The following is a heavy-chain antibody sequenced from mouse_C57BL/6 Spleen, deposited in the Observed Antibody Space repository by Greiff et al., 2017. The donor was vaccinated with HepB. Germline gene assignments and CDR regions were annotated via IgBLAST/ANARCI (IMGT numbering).Heavy chain of an antibody. V-gene: IGHV1-15*01. CDR1: GYTFTDYE. J-gene: IGHJ2*01. Sequence: VQLQQSGAELVRPGASVTLSCKASGYTFTDYEMHWVQQTPVHGLEWIGAIDPESGGTAYNQKFKGQAILTADKSSSKAYMELRSLTSEDTAVYYCTRNWNNYWGQGTTLTVSS. CDR3: TRNWNNY. CDR2: IDPESGGT. D-gene: IGHD4-1*01.